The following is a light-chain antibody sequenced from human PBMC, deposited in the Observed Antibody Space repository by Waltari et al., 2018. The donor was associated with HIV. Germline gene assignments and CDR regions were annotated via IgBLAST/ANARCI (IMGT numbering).Light chain of an antibody. J-gene: IGLJ2*01. Sequence: QTVVTQEPSFSVSPGGTVTLTYGLSSSSVSARNYASWSQQIPGQAPLTLLHSTNKRSAVVPVRFSCYFLRHKAVLTLPGAQADEESYYCCVLNLGRGIVAFGGGTKLTVL. CDR1: SSSVSARNY. CDR3: VLNLGRGIVA. V-gene: IGLV8-61*01. CDR2: STN.